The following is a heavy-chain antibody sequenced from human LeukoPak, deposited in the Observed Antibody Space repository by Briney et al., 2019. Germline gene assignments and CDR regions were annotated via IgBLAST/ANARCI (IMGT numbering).Heavy chain of an antibody. V-gene: IGHV4-59*01. Sequence: SETLSLTCTVSGGSISSYYWSWIRQPPGKGLEWIGYIYHSGSTNYNPSLKSRVTISVDTSKNQFSLKLSSVTAADTAVYYCARGVGATRPFDYWGQGTLVTVSS. CDR3: ARGVGATRPFDY. CDR1: GGSISSYY. D-gene: IGHD1-26*01. J-gene: IGHJ4*02. CDR2: IYHSGST.